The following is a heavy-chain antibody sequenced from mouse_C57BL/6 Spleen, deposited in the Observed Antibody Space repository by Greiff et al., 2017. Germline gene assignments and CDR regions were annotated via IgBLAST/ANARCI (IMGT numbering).Heavy chain of an antibody. V-gene: IGHV10-3*01. D-gene: IGHD2-3*01. CDR2: IRSKSSNYAT. CDR1: GFTFNTYA. J-gene: IGHJ3*01. Sequence: EVMLVESGGGLVQPKGSLKLSCAASGFTFNTYAMHWVRQAPGKGLEWVARIRSKSSNYATYYADSVKDRFTISRDDSQSMLYLQMNNLKTEDTAMYYCVRDRRGIDGYLFAYWGQGTLVTVSA. CDR3: VRDRRGIDGYLFAY.